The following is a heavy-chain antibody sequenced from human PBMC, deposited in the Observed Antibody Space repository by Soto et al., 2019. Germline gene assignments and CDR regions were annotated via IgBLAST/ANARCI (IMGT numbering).Heavy chain of an antibody. Sequence: QVHLAQSGPEVKKPGASVKVSCKSSVYTYTNFGLSWVRQAPGQGLEWMGWISAYNGNTHYAQKFQGRVTLTIDTSTTTGYREVRSLRSDDTATYYCARANGDSGASLVDHWGKGTLVTVSS. D-gene: IGHD2-8*01. V-gene: IGHV1-18*04. J-gene: IGHJ4*02. CDR2: ISAYNGNT. CDR1: VYTYTNFG. CDR3: ARANGDSGASLVDH.